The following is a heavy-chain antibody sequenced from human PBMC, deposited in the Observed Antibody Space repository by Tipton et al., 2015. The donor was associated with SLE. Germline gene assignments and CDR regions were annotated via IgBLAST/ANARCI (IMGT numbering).Heavy chain of an antibody. CDR2: IYTSGST. D-gene: IGHD6-13*01. CDR3: ARVFRGYSSSQGYFDY. V-gene: IGHV4-61*02. CDR1: GGSISSGSYY. J-gene: IGHJ4*02. Sequence: TLSLTCTVSGGSISSGSYYWSWFRQPAGKGLDRIGRIYTSGSTNYNPSLKSRVTMSVDTSKNQFSLKLSSVTAADTAVYYCARVFRGYSSSQGYFDYWGQGTLVTVSS.